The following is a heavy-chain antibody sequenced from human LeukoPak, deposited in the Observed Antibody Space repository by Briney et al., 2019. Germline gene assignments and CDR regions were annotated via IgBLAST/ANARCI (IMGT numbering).Heavy chain of an antibody. V-gene: IGHV3-53*01. CDR2: IYSGGST. Sequence: PGGSLRLSCAASGFTVSSNYMSWVRQAPGKGLEWVSVIYSGGSTYYADSVKGRFTISRDNSKNTLYLQMNSLRAEDTAVYYCARDGDYYGSGRSDAFDIWGQGTMVTVSS. D-gene: IGHD3-10*01. CDR3: ARDGDYYGSGRSDAFDI. J-gene: IGHJ3*02. CDR1: GFTVSSNY.